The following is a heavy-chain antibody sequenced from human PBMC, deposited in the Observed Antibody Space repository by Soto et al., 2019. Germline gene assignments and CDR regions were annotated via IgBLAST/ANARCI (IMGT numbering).Heavy chain of an antibody. D-gene: IGHD6-13*01. CDR1: GFTFSSYA. J-gene: IGHJ3*02. V-gene: IGHV3-23*01. Sequence: EVQLLESGGGWVQPGGSLRLSCEASGFTFSSYAMSWVRQAPGKGLEWVSAISGSGGSTYYADSVKGRFTISRDNSKNTVYLQMNSLRAEDTAVFSCATTGYSTRRVNKSVGAFDIWGQGTMVTASS. CDR3: ATTGYSTRRVNKSVGAFDI. CDR2: ISGSGGST.